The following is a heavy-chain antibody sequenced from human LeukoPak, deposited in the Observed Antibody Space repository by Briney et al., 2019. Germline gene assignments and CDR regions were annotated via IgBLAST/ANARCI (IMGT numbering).Heavy chain of an antibody. CDR2: IDYSGST. D-gene: IGHD5-18*01. CDR1: GGSISTFY. CDR3: ARGGRGYSYEIDY. V-gene: IGHV4-59*01. J-gene: IGHJ4*02. Sequence: SETLSLTCTVSGGSISTFYWSWIRQPPGKGLEWIGYIDYSGSTNYNPSLKSRVIISVDTSNNQFSLKLSSATAADTAVYYCARGGRGYSYEIDYWGQGTLVTVSS.